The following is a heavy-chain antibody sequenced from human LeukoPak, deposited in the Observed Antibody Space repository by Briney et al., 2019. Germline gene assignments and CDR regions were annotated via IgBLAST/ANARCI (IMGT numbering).Heavy chain of an antibody. D-gene: IGHD3-10*01. CDR1: GGSISSYY. J-gene: IGHJ3*02. Sequence: SETLSLTCTVSGGSISSYYWSWIRQPPGKGLEWIGYIYYGGSTNYNPSLKSRVTISVDTSKNQFSLKLSSVTAADTAVYYCARAGGTMATDAFDIWGQGTMVTVSS. CDR2: IYYGGST. CDR3: ARAGGTMATDAFDI. V-gene: IGHV4-59*01.